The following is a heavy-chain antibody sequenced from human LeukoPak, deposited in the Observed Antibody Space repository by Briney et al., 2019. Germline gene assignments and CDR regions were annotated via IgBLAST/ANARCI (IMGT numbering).Heavy chain of an antibody. J-gene: IGHJ6*03. Sequence: PSETLSLTCAVYGGSFSGYYWSWIRQPPGKGLEWIGEINHSGSTNYNPSLKSRVTIPVDTSKNQFSLKLSSVTAADTAVYYCARGRSDYAKYYYYYYYMDVWGKGTTVTASS. V-gene: IGHV4-34*01. CDR3: ARGRSDYAKYYYYYYYMDV. CDR1: GGSFSGYY. CDR2: INHSGST. D-gene: IGHD5-12*01.